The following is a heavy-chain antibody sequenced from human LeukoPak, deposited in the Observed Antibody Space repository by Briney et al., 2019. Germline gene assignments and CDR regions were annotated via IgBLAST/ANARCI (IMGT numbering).Heavy chain of an antibody. V-gene: IGHV4-59*01. J-gene: IGHJ4*02. CDR1: GDSLSGYH. CDR3: ASGSYYFDY. D-gene: IGHD1-26*01. Sequence: SSETLSLTCTVSGDSLSGYHWSWIRQPPGKALQWIAYIYYSGSTNYNPSLKSRVTISVDRSNNQFSLSLTSVTAADTAVYYCASGSYYFDYWGQGTLVTVSS. CDR2: IYYSGST.